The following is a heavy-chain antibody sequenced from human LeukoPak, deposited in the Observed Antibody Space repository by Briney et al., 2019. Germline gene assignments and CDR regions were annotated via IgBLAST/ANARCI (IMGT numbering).Heavy chain of an antibody. CDR1: GFTFSSYG. J-gene: IGHJ4*02. V-gene: IGHV3-30*02. CDR2: IRYDGSNK. D-gene: IGHD4-17*01. CDR3: ARDGDYEGGFDY. Sequence: GGSLRLSCAASGFTFSSYGMHWVREAPGKGLEWVAFIRYDGSNKYYADSVKGRFTISRDNSKNTLYLQMNSLRAEDTAVYYCARDGDYEGGFDYWGQGTLVTVSS.